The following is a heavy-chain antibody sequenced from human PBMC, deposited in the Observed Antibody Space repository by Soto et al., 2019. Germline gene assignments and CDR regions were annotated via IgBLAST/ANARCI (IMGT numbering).Heavy chain of an antibody. D-gene: IGHD6-19*01. CDR3: AKDPNSGWYHLAFFDY. V-gene: IGHV3-30*18. CDR2: TSYDGSNK. Sequence: QVRLVESGGGVVQPGRSLRLSCAASGFTFSNYGMHWVRQAPGKGLEWVAVTSYDGSNKYYADSVKGRFTISRDNSKNTLYLQMNSLRPEDTAVYYCAKDPNSGWYHLAFFDYWGQGTLVTVSS. CDR1: GFTFSNYG. J-gene: IGHJ4*02.